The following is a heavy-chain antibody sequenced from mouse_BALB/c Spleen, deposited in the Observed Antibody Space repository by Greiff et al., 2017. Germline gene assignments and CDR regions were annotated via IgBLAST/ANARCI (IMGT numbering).Heavy chain of an antibody. CDR1: GYSITSDYA. D-gene: IGHD1-1*01. V-gene: IGHV3-2*02. Sequence: EVKLQESGPGLVKPSQSLSLTCTVTGYSITSDYAWNWIRQFPGNKLEWMGYISYSGSTSYNPSLKSRISITRDTSKNQFFLQLNSVTTEDTATYYCARETTVVAPYAMDYWGQGTSVTVSS. CDR3: ARETTVVAPYAMDY. CDR2: ISYSGST. J-gene: IGHJ4*01.